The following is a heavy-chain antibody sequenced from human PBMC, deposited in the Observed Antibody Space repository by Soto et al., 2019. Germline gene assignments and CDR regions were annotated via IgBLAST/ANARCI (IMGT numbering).Heavy chain of an antibody. D-gene: IGHD3-22*01. CDR3: AKDLMGLLRAS. J-gene: IGHJ5*02. Sequence: GGSLRLSCAASGGTFISYAMSWVRQAPGKGLEWVSAISGSGGSTYYADSVKGRFTISRDNSKNTLYLQMNSLRAEDTAVYYCAKDLMGLLRASWGQGTLVTVSS. V-gene: IGHV3-23*01. CDR1: GGTFISYA. CDR2: ISGSGGST.